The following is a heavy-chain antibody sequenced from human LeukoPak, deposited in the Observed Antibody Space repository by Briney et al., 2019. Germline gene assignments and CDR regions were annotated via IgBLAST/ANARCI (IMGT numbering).Heavy chain of an antibody. CDR1: GYTFTSYY. D-gene: IGHD3-22*01. CDR3: ARDPTDDSSGYYYVNDY. CDR2: INPSGGST. J-gene: IGHJ4*02. Sequence: ASVKVSCKAFGYTFTSYYMHWVRQAPGQGLEWMGIINPSGGSTSYAQKFQGRVTMTRDTSTSTVYMELSSLRSEDTAVYYCARDPTDDSSGYYYVNDYWGQGTLVTVSS. V-gene: IGHV1-46*01.